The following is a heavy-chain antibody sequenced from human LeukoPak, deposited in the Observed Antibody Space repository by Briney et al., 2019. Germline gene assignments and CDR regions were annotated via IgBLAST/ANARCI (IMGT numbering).Heavy chain of an antibody. CDR2: ISYDGSIK. D-gene: IGHD6-19*01. CDR1: GFTFTTYA. J-gene: IGHJ4*02. CDR3: ARDLRSGWYYFDF. V-gene: IGHV3-30*04. Sequence: GGSLRLSCAASGFTFTTYAMHWVRQAPGKGLEWVALISYDGSIKYYGDSVKGRFTISRDNSKNTLYLEMNSLRPEDTAVYYCARDLRSGWYYFDFWGQGTLVTVSS.